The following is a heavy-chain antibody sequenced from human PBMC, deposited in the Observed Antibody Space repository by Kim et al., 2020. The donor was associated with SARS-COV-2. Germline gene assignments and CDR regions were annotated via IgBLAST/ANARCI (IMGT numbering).Heavy chain of an antibody. Sequence: GGSLRLSCAASGFTFSSYWMSWVRQAPGKGLEWVANIKQDGSEKYYVDSVKGRFTISRDNAKNSLYLQMNSLRAEDTAVYYCARDAAWESGSGRDYYGMDVWGQGTTVTVSS. J-gene: IGHJ6*02. CDR3: ARDAAWESGSGRDYYGMDV. V-gene: IGHV3-7*03. CDR2: IKQDGSEK. CDR1: GFTFSSYW. D-gene: IGHD3-10*01.